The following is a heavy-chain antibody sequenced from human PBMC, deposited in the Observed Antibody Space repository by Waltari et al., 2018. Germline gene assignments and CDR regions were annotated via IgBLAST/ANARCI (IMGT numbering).Heavy chain of an antibody. D-gene: IGHD3-22*01. Sequence: QVQLQQWGAGLLKPSETLSLTCAVYGGSFSGYYWSWIRQPPGKGLEWIGEINHSGSTNYNPSLKSRVTISVDTSKNQFSLKLSSVTAADTAVYYCARGTIYYDSSGYGTRGLQGMYYYYGMDVWGQGTTVTVSS. CDR3: ARGTIYYDSSGYGTRGLQGMYYYYGMDV. CDR2: INHSGST. V-gene: IGHV4-34*01. CDR1: GGSFSGYY. J-gene: IGHJ6*02.